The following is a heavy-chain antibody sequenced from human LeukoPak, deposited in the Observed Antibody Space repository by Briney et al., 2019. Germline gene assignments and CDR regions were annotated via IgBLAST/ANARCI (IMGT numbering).Heavy chain of an antibody. CDR3: ARARQYYDFWSGYHMDV. Sequence: SQTLPLTCTVSGGSISSGGYYWSWIRQHPGKGLEWIGYIYYSGSTYYNPSLKSRVTISVDTSKNQFSLKLSSVTAADTAVYYCARARQYYDFWSGYHMDVWGKGTTVTVSS. V-gene: IGHV4-31*03. J-gene: IGHJ6*03. CDR2: IYYSGST. CDR1: GGSISSGGYY. D-gene: IGHD3-3*01.